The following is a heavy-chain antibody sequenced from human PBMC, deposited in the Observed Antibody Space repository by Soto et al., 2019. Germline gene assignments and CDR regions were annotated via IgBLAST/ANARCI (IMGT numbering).Heavy chain of an antibody. CDR2: IIPIFGTA. CDR3: AKSIAAAGTYYYGMDV. V-gene: IGHV1-69*13. CDR1: GGTFSSYA. J-gene: IGHJ6*02. Sequence: SVKVTCKASGGTFSSYAISWVRQAPGQGLEWMGGIIPIFGTANYAQKFQGRVTITADESTSTAYMELSSLRSEDTAVYYCAKSIAAAGTYYYGMDVWGQGTTVTVSS. D-gene: IGHD6-13*01.